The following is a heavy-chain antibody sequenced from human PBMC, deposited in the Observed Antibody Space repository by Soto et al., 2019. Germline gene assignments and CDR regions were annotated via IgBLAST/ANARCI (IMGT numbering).Heavy chain of an antibody. J-gene: IGHJ5*02. V-gene: IGHV4-59*01. CDR2: IYYSGST. D-gene: IGHD6-19*01. CDR3: AGRVAGTGSWFDP. CDR1: GCSISSYY. Sequence: PSETLSLTCTVSGCSISSYYGSWIRQPPGKGLEWIGYIYYSGSTNYNPSLKSRVTISVDTSKNQFSLKLSSVTAADTAVYYCAGRVAGTGSWFDPWGKGTLVTVSS.